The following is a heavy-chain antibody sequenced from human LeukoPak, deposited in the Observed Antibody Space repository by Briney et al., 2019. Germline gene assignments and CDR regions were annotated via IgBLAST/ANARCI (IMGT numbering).Heavy chain of an antibody. V-gene: IGHV3-48*03. CDR2: ISSSGTTI. J-gene: IGHJ3*02. Sequence: PGGSLRLSCVASGFTFSSYEMNWVRQAPGKGLEWVTYISSSGTTIYHADSVKGRFTISRDNAKNSLYLQMNSLRAEDTAIYYCARFMIGADPDAFDIWAQGTMVTVSS. CDR3: ARFMIGADPDAFDI. CDR1: GFTFSSYE. D-gene: IGHD3-22*01.